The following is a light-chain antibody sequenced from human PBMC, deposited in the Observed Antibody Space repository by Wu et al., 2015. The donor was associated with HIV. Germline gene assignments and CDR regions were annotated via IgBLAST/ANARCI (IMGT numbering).Light chain of an antibody. CDR1: QSVISN. CDR2: GAS. J-gene: IGKJ4*01. CDR3: QHYDKWPVT. V-gene: IGKV3-15*01. Sequence: EIVLTQSPGTLSLSPGERAALSCRASQSVISNYLAWYQQKPGQAPRLLIYGASTRDTNIPARFSGFGSGTEFTLIISSLQSEDFAVYYCQHYDKWPVTFGGGTKGGDQT.